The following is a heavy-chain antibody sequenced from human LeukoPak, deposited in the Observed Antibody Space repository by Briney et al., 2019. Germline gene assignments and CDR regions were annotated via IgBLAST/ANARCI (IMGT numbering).Heavy chain of an antibody. J-gene: IGHJ4*02. CDR2: INHSGST. V-gene: IGHV4-34*01. Sequence: SETLSLTCAVYGGSFSGYYWSWIRQPPGKGLEWIGEINHSGSTNYNPSLKSRVTISVDTSKNQFSLKLSSVTAADTAVYYCARGSSGWYFPPNYFDYWGQGTLVTVSS. CDR1: GGSFSGYY. CDR3: ARGSSGWYFPPNYFDY. D-gene: IGHD6-19*01.